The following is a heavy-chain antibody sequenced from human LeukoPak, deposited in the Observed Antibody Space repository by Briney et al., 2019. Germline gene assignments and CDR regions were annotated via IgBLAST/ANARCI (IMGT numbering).Heavy chain of an antibody. V-gene: IGHV4-34*01. CDR3: ARGYDSSGPDHQFDY. Sequence: SETLSLTSAVPGGSFSGYYWSWIRQPPGKGLEWIGEINHSGSTNYNPSLKSRVTISVDTSKNQFSLKLSSVTAADTAVYYCARGYDSSGPDHQFDYWGQGALVTVSS. D-gene: IGHD3-22*01. J-gene: IGHJ4*02. CDR2: INHSGST. CDR1: GGSFSGYY.